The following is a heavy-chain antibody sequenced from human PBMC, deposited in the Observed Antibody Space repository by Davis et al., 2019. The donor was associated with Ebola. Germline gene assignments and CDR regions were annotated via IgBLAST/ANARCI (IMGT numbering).Heavy chain of an antibody. CDR3: ARQTGLVAAGRGVDY. CDR1: GGSISSYY. J-gene: IGHJ4*02. CDR2: IYYSGST. D-gene: IGHD6-13*01. V-gene: IGHV4-59*08. Sequence: MPSETLSLTCTVPGGSISSYYWSWIRQPPGKGREWIGHIYYSGSTNYNPSLKSRVTISVDTSKNQFSLKLSSVTAADTAVYYCARQTGLVAAGRGVDYWGQGTLVTVSS.